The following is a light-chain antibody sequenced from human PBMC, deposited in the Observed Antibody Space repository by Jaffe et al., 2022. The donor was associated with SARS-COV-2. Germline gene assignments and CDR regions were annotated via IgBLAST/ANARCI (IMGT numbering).Light chain of an antibody. J-gene: IGLJ2*01. V-gene: IGLV10-54*04. Sequence: QAGLAQPPSVSKGLRQTATLTCTGNSNNVGYQGAAWLQQHQGHPPKLLSSRNNNRPSGISERFSASRSGNTASLTISGLQPEDEADYYCSAWDSSLSAWVFGGGTKLTVL. CDR2: RNN. CDR3: SAWDSSLSAWV. CDR1: SNNVGYQG.